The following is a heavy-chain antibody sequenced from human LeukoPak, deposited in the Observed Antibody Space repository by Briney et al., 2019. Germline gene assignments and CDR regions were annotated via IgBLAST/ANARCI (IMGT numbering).Heavy chain of an antibody. Sequence: SETLSLTCAVYGGSFSGYYWSWIRQVPGKGLEYVGYIFNSGSANYNPSLESRVTISIDTSKNQISLKLSAVTAADTAIYYCARVTYSNYWADYWGRGTLVTVSS. CDR2: IFNSGSA. CDR1: GGSFSGYY. J-gene: IGHJ4*02. CDR3: ARVTYSNYWADY. V-gene: IGHV4-59*01. D-gene: IGHD1-7*01.